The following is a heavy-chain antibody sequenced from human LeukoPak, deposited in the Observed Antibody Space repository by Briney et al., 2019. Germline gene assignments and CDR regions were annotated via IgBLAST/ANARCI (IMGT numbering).Heavy chain of an antibody. CDR3: ATKAREAPE. J-gene: IGHJ4*01. CDR2: IYRGGTT. D-gene: IGHD1/OR15-1a*01. CDR1: GFTVSSNY. Sequence: GGSLRLSCTVSGFTVSSNYMSWVRQAPGKGLEWVSVIYRGGTTYYAESVKGRFTISRDNAKSALYLQMNSLGVEDTAIYYCATKAREAPEWGQGTLVTVSS. V-gene: IGHV3-53*01.